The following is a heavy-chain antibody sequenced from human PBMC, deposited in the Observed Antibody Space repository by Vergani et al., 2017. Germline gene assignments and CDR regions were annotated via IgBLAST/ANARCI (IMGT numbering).Heavy chain of an antibody. Sequence: EVQLVESGGGLVKPGGSLRLSCAASGFTFSSYSMNWVRQAPGKGLEWVSSISSSSSYIYYADSVKGRFTISRDNAKNSLYLQMNSLRAEDTAVYYCARDLRYCSSTSCQYYWGQGTLVTVSS. J-gene: IGHJ4*02. CDR3: ARDLRYCSSTSCQYY. V-gene: IGHV3-21*01. CDR2: ISSSSSYI. CDR1: GFTFSSYS. D-gene: IGHD2-2*01.